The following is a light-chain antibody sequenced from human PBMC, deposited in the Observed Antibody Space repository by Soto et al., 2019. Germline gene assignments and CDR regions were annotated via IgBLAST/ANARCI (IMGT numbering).Light chain of an antibody. CDR3: QQYNDFQYT. CDR2: KAT. CDR1: QIIGSW. Sequence: DIQMTQSPSTLSASVGDGVTNTCRASQIIGSWLAWYQQKPGKAPKLLIYKATNLQSGVPSRFSGSGSGTDFSLTISSLQPEDSATYFCQQYNDFQYTFGPGTKLEI. J-gene: IGKJ2*01. V-gene: IGKV1-5*03.